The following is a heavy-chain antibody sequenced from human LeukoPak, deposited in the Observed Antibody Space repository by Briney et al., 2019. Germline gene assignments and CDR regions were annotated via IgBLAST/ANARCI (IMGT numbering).Heavy chain of an antibody. CDR1: GFTVSSYN. Sequence: GGSLTLSCAASGFTVSSYNMKWVRQAPGRGREWVSSITSRSSYIYYADAVRGRFTTSRNNANNSLYLQINSLTAEDTAVYYCAKDLAWGCFDPWGQGTLVTVSS. CDR3: AKDLAWGCFDP. J-gene: IGHJ5*02. D-gene: IGHD3-16*01. V-gene: IGHV3-21*01. CDR2: ITSRSSYI.